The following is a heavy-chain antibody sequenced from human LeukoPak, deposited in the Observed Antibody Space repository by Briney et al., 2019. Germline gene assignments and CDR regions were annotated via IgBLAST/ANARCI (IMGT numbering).Heavy chain of an antibody. D-gene: IGHD3-22*01. CDR1: GGSISSGGYY. CDR3: ARVAMIVVVITTSLAFDI. CDR2: IYYSGST. V-gene: IGHV4-31*03. Sequence: SQTLSLTCTVSGGSISSGGYYWSWIRQHPGKGLKWIGYIYYSGSTYYNPSLKSRVTISVDTSKNQFSLKLSSVTAADTAVYYCARVAMIVVVITTSLAFDIWGQGTMATVSS. J-gene: IGHJ3*02.